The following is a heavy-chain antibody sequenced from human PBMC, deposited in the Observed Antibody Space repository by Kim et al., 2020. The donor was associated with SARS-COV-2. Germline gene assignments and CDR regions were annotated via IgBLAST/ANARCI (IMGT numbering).Heavy chain of an antibody. D-gene: IGHD2-8*02. CDR3: ARDSTSTRWSNYFDS. CDR1: GFIFTSYG. CDR2: ISFGGGSST. V-gene: IGHV3-23*01. J-gene: IGHJ4*01. Sequence: GGSLRLSCAASGFIFTSYGMSWVRQAPGKGLEWVAAISFGGGSSTYYAKSVLGRFTISKDNSRTTLYLQMSSLRPEDTAVYYCARDSTSTRWSNYFDSWG.